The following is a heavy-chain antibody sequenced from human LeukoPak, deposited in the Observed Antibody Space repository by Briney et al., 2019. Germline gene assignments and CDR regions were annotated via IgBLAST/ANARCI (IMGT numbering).Heavy chain of an antibody. CDR2: IYYSGST. CDR3: ARSFRSGSRWFDP. CDR1: GGSTSSHY. J-gene: IGHJ5*02. V-gene: IGHV4-59*11. Sequence: SETLSLTCTVSGGSTSSHYWSWIRQPPGKGLEWIGYIYYSGSTNYNPSLKSRVTISVDTSKNQFSLKLSSVTAADTAVYYCARSFRSGSRWFDPWGQGTLVTVSS. D-gene: IGHD3-3*01.